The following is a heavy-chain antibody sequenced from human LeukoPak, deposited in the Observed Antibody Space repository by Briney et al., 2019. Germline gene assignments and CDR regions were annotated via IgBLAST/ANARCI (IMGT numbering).Heavy chain of an antibody. Sequence: HPGGSLRLSCAASGSTFSSYAMSWVRQAPGQGLEWLSAISGSGFSTHYADSVKGRFTISRDNSNTTLFLQMNSLRAEDTALFYCAKDIEVAITGHYFDLWGRGTLVAVSS. CDR2: ISGSGFST. CDR3: AKDIEVAITGHYFDL. J-gene: IGHJ2*01. V-gene: IGHV3-23*01. CDR1: GSTFSSYA. D-gene: IGHD3-22*01.